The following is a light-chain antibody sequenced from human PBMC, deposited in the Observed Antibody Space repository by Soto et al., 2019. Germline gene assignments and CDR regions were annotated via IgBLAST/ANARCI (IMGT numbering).Light chain of an antibody. J-gene: IGLJ3*02. CDR1: SSNVGGDY. Sequence: QTVVTQPPSASGTPGQRVTISCSGSSSNVGGDYVYWFQQLPGTAPKLLIYTNNRRPSGVPDRFSGSKSGTSASLAISGLRSEDEADYCCAAWDDSLSAWVFGGGTKLTVL. CDR3: AAWDDSLSAWV. V-gene: IGLV1-47*02. CDR2: TNN.